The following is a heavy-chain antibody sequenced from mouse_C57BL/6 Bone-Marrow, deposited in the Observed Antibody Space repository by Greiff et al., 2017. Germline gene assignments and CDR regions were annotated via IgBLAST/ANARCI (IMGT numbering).Heavy chain of an antibody. V-gene: IGHV1-42*01. CDR3: ARENGPLIDY. J-gene: IGHJ2*01. CDR2: INPSTGGT. CDR1: GYSFTGYY. Sequence: EVQLQQSGPELVKPGASVKISCKASGYSFTGYYMNWVKQSPEKSLEWIGEINPSTGGTTYNQKFKAKATLTVDKSSSTAYMQLKSLTSEDSAVYYCARENGPLIDYWGQDTTLTVSS.